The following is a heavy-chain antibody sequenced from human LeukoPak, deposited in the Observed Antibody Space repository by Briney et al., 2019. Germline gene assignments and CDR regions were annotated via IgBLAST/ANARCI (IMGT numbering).Heavy chain of an antibody. J-gene: IGHJ5*02. Sequence: KPSETLSLTCTVSGGSISSHYWSWIRQPPGKGLEWIGYIYYSGSTNYNPSLKSRVTISVDTSKNQFSLKLRSVTAADTAVYYCARSAGITGTRAWFDPWGQGTLVTVSS. CDR1: GGSISSHY. V-gene: IGHV4-59*08. CDR2: IYYSGST. D-gene: IGHD1-20*01. CDR3: ARSAGITGTRAWFDP.